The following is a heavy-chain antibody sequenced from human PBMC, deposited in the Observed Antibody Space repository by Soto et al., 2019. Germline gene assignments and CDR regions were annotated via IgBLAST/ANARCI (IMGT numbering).Heavy chain of an antibody. V-gene: IGHV1-8*01. CDR1: GYTFTSYD. CDR3: ARGPGSWYYYYMDV. CDR2: MNPNSGNT. D-gene: IGHD6-13*01. Sequence: QVQLVQSGAEVKKPGASVKVSCKASGYTFTSYDINWVRQATGQGLEWMGWMNPNSGNTGYAQKFQGRVTMTRNTSISTAYMELSSLSSEETAVYYCARGPGSWYYYYMDVWGKGTTVTVSS. J-gene: IGHJ6*03.